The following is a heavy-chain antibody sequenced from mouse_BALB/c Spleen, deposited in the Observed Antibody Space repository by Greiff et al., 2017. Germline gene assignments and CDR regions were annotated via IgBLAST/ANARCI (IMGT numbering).Heavy chain of an antibody. Sequence: EVMLVESGGGLVQPGESLKLSCESNEYEFPSHDMSWVRKTPEKRLELVAAINSDGGSTYYPDTMERRFIISRDNTKKTLYLQMSSLRSEDTALYYCARHPSIYYGNYGAMDYWGQGTSVTVSS. V-gene: IGHV5-2*01. CDR2: INSDGGST. CDR1: EYEFPSHD. J-gene: IGHJ4*01. CDR3: ARHPSIYYGNYGAMDY. D-gene: IGHD2-1*01.